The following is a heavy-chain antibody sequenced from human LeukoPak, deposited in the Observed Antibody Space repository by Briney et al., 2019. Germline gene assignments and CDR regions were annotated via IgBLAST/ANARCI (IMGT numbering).Heavy chain of an antibody. Sequence: PGGSLRLSCAASGFTFSNAWMSWVRQAPGKGLEWVGRIKSKIDGGTTDYAAPVKGRFTISRDDSKNTLYLQMNSLKTEDTAVYYCARDFRGSGSYYFDYWGQGALVTVSS. CDR1: GFTFSNAW. V-gene: IGHV3-15*01. CDR2: IKSKIDGGTT. J-gene: IGHJ4*02. D-gene: IGHD3-10*01. CDR3: ARDFRGSGSYYFDY.